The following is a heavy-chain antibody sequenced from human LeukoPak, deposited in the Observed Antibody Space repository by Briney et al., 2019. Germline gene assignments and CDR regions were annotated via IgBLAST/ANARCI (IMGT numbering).Heavy chain of an antibody. V-gene: IGHV1-18*01. Sequence: ASVKVSCKASGFTITSYGITWVRQAPGQGLEWMGWISGYNGDTNYAQKFQGRVTVTTDTSTSTAYMELRSLRSDDTAVYYCARGPITTRSHFDYWGQGTLVTVSS. CDR1: GFTITSYG. CDR3: ARGPITTRSHFDY. D-gene: IGHD3-22*01. J-gene: IGHJ4*02. CDR2: ISGYNGDT.